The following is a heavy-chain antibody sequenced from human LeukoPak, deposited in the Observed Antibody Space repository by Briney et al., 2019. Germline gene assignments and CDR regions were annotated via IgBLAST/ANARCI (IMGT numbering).Heavy chain of an antibody. CDR2: IYYSGST. J-gene: IGHJ4*02. Sequence: SETLSLTCTVSGGSISSYYWSWIRQPAGKGLEWIGYIYYSGSTNYNPSLKSRVTISVDTSKNQFSLKLSSVTAADTAVYYCARQRYNWNDWGAGFDYWGQGTLVTVSS. D-gene: IGHD1-1*01. V-gene: IGHV4-59*08. CDR1: GGSISSYY. CDR3: ARQRYNWNDWGAGFDY.